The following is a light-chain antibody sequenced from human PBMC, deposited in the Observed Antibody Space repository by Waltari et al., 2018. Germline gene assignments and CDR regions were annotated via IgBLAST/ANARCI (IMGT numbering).Light chain of an antibody. V-gene: IGLV2-11*01. CDR1: SSDIGDYEY. Sequence: QSALTQPRSVSGSPGQSVTMSCTGTSSDIGDYEYVSWYQQHPGKAPQLIIHDIYRRPSGVPDRFSASKSGNTASLTISGLQADDEADYYCCADTGRKTWVFGGGTKVTVL. CDR3: CADTGRKTWV. J-gene: IGLJ3*02. CDR2: DIY.